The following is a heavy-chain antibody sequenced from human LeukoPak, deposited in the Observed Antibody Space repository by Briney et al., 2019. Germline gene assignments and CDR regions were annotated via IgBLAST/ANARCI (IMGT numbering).Heavy chain of an antibody. Sequence: GGSLRLSCAASGFTFSSYGMHWVRQAPGKGLEWVAFIRYDGSNKYYADSVKGRLTISRDNSKNTLYLQMNSLRAEDTAVYYCAKDDGGAYLDGMDVWGQGTTATVSS. V-gene: IGHV3-30*02. CDR1: GFTFSSYG. J-gene: IGHJ6*02. CDR2: IRYDGSNK. CDR3: AKDDGGAYLDGMDV. D-gene: IGHD2-21*01.